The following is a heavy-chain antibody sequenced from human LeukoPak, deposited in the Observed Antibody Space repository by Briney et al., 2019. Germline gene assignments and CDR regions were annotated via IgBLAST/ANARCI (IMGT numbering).Heavy chain of an antibody. D-gene: IGHD4-23*01. V-gene: IGHV3-48*03. CDR1: GFTFSSFE. J-gene: IGHJ4*02. Sequence: GGSLRLSCAGSGFTFSSFEMNWLRQAAGKGLEWVSFISTSGTTIYYADSVKGRFTISRDNAKNSLYLQMNSLRDEDTAVYYCARNYGGNSAGWGQGTLITVSS. CDR2: ISTSGTTI. CDR3: ARNYGGNSAG.